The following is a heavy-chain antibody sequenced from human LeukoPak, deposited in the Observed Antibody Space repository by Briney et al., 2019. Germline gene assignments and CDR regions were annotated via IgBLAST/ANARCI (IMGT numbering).Heavy chain of an antibody. V-gene: IGHV4-30-4*08. CDR3: AREIVVVPAAISGGWFDP. J-gene: IGHJ5*02. Sequence: ASETLSLTCTVSGGSISSGDYYWSWIRQPPGKGLEWIGYIYYSGSTYYNPSLKSRVTISVDTSKNQFSLKLSSVTAADTAVYYCAREIVVVPAAISGGWFDPWGQRTLVTVSS. CDR1: GGSISSGDYY. D-gene: IGHD2-2*02. CDR2: IYYSGST.